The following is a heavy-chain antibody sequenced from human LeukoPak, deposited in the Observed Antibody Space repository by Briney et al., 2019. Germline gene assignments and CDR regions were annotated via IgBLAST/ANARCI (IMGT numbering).Heavy chain of an antibody. CDR3: ATSRVFDY. J-gene: IGHJ4*02. CDR2: INSKGDNI. Sequence: GGSLRLSCVGSGFTFSDHFMSWIRQVPGKEPEWLSYINSKGDNILYKDSVKGRFTISRDNAENSLYLQMNSLKAEDTAVYYCATSRVFDYWGQGALVTVSS. V-gene: IGHV3-11*04. CDR1: GFTFSDHF.